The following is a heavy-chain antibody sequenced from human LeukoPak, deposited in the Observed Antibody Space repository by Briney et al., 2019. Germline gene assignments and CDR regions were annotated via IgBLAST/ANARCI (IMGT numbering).Heavy chain of an antibody. CDR3: AREKLWFGEFPFDN. D-gene: IGHD3-10*01. CDR2: ISTKNGYT. CDR1: GYTFTDYL. V-gene: IGHV1-18*01. J-gene: IGHJ4*02. Sequence: GASVKVSCKASGYTFTDYLINWVRQAPGQGLEWVGSISTKNGYTKLAQKFQGRVAMTKDTSANTIYMDLKSLTFDDTAVYYCAREKLWFGEFPFDNWGQGTLVNVSS.